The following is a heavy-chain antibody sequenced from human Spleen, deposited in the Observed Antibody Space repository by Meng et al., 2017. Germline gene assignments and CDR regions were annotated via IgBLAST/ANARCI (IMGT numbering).Heavy chain of an antibody. J-gene: IGHJ6*02. CDR2: ISAYNGNT. D-gene: IGHD3-22*01. CDR3: ARRYLILRPPTQFYYYYGMDV. CDR1: GYTFTSYG. Sequence: ASVKVSCKASGYTFTSYGISWVRQAPGQGLEWMGWISAYNGNTNYAQKLQGRVTMTRNTSISTAYMELSSLRSEDTAVYYCARRYLILRPPTQFYYYYGMDVWGQGTTVTVSS. V-gene: IGHV1-18*01.